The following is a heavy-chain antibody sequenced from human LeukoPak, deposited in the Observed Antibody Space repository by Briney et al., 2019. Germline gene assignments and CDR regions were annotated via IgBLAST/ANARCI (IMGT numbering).Heavy chain of an antibody. CDR3: ARGYFYYDSSGYPHEDYYYHYMDV. J-gene: IGHJ6*03. D-gene: IGHD3-22*01. V-gene: IGHV4-59*01. Sequence: SETLSLTCTVSGGSISSYYWSWIRQPPGKGLEWIGYIYYSGSTNYNPSLKSRVTISVDTSKNQFSLKLSSVTAADTAVYYCARGYFYYDSSGYPHEDYYYHYMDVWGKGTTVTISS. CDR1: GGSISSYY. CDR2: IYYSGST.